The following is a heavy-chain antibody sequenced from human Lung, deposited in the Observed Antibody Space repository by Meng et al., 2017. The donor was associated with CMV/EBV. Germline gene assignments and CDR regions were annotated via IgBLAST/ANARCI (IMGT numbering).Heavy chain of an antibody. Sequence: SGYTVTTYYMNWVRQAPGQGLEWMGIINPGGGSTNYAQKFQGRVTMTRDTSTSTVYMELSSLGSEDTAVYYCARTHVMGGAPPSLDYWGQGTLVTVSS. V-gene: IGHV1-46*01. CDR3: ARTHVMGGAPPSLDY. D-gene: IGHD1-26*01. CDR1: GYTVTTYY. J-gene: IGHJ4*02. CDR2: INPGGGST.